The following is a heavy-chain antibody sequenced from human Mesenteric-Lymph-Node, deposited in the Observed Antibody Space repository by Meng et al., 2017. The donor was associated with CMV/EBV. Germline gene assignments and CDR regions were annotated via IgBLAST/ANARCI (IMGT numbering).Heavy chain of an antibody. J-gene: IGHJ4*02. CDR1: GFTFDDYA. Sequence: SLKISCAASGFTFDDYAMHWVRQGPGKGLEWISRISWNSGTIHYADSVKGRFTISRDNAKNSLFLQMNSLRAEDTAFYYCARGFTNYFDHWGQGTLVTVSS. CDR3: ARGFTNYFDH. CDR2: ISWNSGTI. V-gene: IGHV3-9*01.